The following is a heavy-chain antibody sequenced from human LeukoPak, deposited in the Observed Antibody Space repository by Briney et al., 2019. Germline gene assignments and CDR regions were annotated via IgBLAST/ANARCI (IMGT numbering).Heavy chain of an antibody. CDR1: GGTFSSYA. V-gene: IGHV1-69*13. D-gene: IGHD3-3*01. Sequence: SVKVSCKASGGTFSSYAISWVRQAPGQGLEWMGGIIPIFGTANYAQRFQGRVTITADESTSTAYMELSSLRSEDTAVYYCARSLSIFGVVTTPAPYYYYYYMDVWGKGTTVTVSS. CDR2: IIPIFGTA. J-gene: IGHJ6*03. CDR3: ARSLSIFGVVTTPAPYYYYYYMDV.